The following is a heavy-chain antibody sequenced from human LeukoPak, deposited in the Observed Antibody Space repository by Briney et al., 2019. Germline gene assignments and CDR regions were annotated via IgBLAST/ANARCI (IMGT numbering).Heavy chain of an antibody. CDR3: ARGETYYYDSSGSAY. Sequence: ASVKVSCKASGGTFISYAISWVRQAPGQGLEWMGGIIPIFGTANYAQKFQGRVTITTDESTSTAYMELSSLRSEDTAVYYCARGETYYYDSSGSAYWGQGTLVTVSS. D-gene: IGHD3-22*01. CDR2: IIPIFGTA. V-gene: IGHV1-69*05. CDR1: GGTFISYA. J-gene: IGHJ4*02.